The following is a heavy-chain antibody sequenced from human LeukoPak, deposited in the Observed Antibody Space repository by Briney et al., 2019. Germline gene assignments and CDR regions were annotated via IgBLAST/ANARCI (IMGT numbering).Heavy chain of an antibody. CDR1: GYTFTSNY. V-gene: IGHV1-46*01. J-gene: IGHJ4*02. CDR3: ARDCSSTRCQGPVFDN. D-gene: IGHD2-2*01. CDR2: IHPSGGNT. Sequence: ASVKVSCKASGYTFTSNYMHWVRQAPGQGLEWMGIIHPSGGNTNYAQKFQGRVAMTRDTSTSTVYMELSGLRSEDTAIYYCARDCSSTRCQGPVFDNWGQGTLVTVSS.